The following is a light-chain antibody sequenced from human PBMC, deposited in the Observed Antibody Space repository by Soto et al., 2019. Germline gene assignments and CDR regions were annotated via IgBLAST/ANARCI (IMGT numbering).Light chain of an antibody. J-gene: IGLJ2*01. CDR1: SSNIGAGYD. V-gene: IGLV1-40*01. CDR2: DNT. CDR3: QSYDISLSVSVV. Sequence: QSVLTQPPSVSGAPGQRVTISCTGSSSNIGAGYDVQWYQQLPGAAPRLLIFDNTNRPSGVPDRFSGSRSGTSASLAISGLQAEDEADYYCQSYDISLSVSVVFGGGTKVTVL.